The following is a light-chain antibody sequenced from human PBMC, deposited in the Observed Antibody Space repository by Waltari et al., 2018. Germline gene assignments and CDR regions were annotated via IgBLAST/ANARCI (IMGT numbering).Light chain of an antibody. CDR3: QQYGSSPPFA. CDR1: RSVTASY. V-gene: IGKV3-20*01. CDR2: AAS. Sequence: EIVLTQSPGTLSLSPGETATLSCRASRSVTASYFAWYPPKPGQAPRLLMYAASNRAPGTPDRFSGTGSGRDFTLTISRLEPEDSAVYYCQQYGSSPPFAFGGGTKVEIK. J-gene: IGKJ4*01.